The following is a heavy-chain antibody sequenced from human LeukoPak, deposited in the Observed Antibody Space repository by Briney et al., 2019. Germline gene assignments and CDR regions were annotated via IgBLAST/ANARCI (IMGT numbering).Heavy chain of an antibody. CDR1: GFDFDDYA. V-gene: IGHV3-43D*03. CDR2: ISWDGTST. J-gene: IGHJ4*02. CDR3: ARWYGAFDH. Sequence: GGSLRLSCAASGFDFDDYAMHWVRQAPGKGLEWVSLISWDGTSTYYGDSLRGRFTISRDNAKNSLYLQMNSLRADDTAVYYCARWYGAFDHWGQGTRVTVSS. D-gene: IGHD5-24*01.